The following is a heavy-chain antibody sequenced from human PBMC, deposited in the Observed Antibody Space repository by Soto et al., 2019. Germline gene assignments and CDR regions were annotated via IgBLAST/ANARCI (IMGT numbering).Heavy chain of an antibody. CDR3: ARDHPHSYGVYYFAY. CDR2: IYSSGST. J-gene: IGHJ4*02. V-gene: IGHV4-59*01. Sequence: PSETLSLTCTVSGGSISSYYWNWIRQSPGKGLEWIGYIYSSGSTHYNPSLQNRVTISIDTSKNQVSLKVNSVTAADTAVYYCARDHPHSYGVYYFAYWGQGTPVTVSS. D-gene: IGHD5-18*01. CDR1: GGSISSYY.